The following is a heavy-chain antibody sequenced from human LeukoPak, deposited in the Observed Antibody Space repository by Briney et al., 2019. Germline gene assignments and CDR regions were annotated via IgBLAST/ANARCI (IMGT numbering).Heavy chain of an antibody. V-gene: IGHV3-23*01. CDR3: AKFREVGANRGLDV. CDR1: GFTFSNYA. J-gene: IGHJ6*01. CDR2: ISGGGGST. D-gene: IGHD1-26*01. Sequence: GGSLRLSCAASGFTFSNYAMSWVRQAPGKGLEWVSTISGGGGSTYDADSVKGRFTISSDNSKATLYLQTNSLRAEDTAIYYCAKFREVGANRGLDVWGQGTTVTVSS.